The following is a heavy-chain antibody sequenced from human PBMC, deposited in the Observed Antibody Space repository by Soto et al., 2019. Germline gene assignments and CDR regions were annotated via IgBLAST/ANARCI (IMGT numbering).Heavy chain of an antibody. J-gene: IGHJ4*02. CDR2: VYSNGNT. CDR3: ARDQATSAGTGFVL. Sequence: QVHLQESGPGLVRPSQTLSLDCSVSGASINTGTSYWSRIRQTPEKGLEWIGYVYSNGNTYYNPSIKSRSALAMDTSKNQISLKLRSVTAADAGVYFCARDQATSAGTGFVLWGQGALVTVSS. D-gene: IGHD5-12*01. CDR1: GASINTGTSY. V-gene: IGHV4-31*02.